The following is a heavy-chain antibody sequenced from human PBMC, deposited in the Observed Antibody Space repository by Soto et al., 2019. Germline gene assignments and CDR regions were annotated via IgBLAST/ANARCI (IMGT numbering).Heavy chain of an antibody. CDR1: GDSVSSNSAA. D-gene: IGHD1-1*01. CDR2: KYYRSKWYS. J-gene: IGHJ5*02. V-gene: IGHV6-1*01. CDR3: ARGPGSLRP. Sequence: PSQTLSLTCAISGDSVSSNSAAWNWIRLSPSRGLEWLGRKYYRSKWYSVYAPSVSSRISINPDTSKNQFSLHLNSVTREDTDIYYCARGPGSLRPWGQGTLVTVSS.